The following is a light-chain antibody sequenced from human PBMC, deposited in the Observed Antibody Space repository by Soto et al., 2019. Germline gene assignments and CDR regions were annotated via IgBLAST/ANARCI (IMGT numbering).Light chain of an antibody. CDR1: QIFSISY. V-gene: IGKV3-11*01. CDR3: QQRSNWPPLT. J-gene: IGKJ4*01. Sequence: IVMTQSPSTLSLSPGERATLSCRSSQIFSISYLACYQQKPGQAPRLLIYDASNRATGIPARFSGSGSGTDFTLTISSLEPEDFAVYYCQQRSNWPPLTFGGGTKVDI. CDR2: DAS.